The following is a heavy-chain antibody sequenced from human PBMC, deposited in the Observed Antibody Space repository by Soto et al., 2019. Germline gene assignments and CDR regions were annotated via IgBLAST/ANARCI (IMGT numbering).Heavy chain of an antibody. CDR3: ARRDSSGFRVFDY. CDR1: GGSISSSSYY. V-gene: IGHV4-39*01. Sequence: PSETLSLTCNVSGGSISSSSYYWGWIRQPPGKGLEWIGSIYYSGSTYYNPSLKSRVTISVDTSKNQFSLKLSSVTAADTAVYYCARRDSSGFRVFDYWGQGTLVTVSS. J-gene: IGHJ4*02. D-gene: IGHD3-22*01. CDR2: IYYSGST.